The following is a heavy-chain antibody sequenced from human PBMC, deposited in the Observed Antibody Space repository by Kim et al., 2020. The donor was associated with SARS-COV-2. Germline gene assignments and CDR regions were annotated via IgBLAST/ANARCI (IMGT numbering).Heavy chain of an antibody. CDR2: ITTNGGKT. CDR3: ASRPRGMDG. V-gene: IGHV3-23*01. CDR1: GFTFSSYA. Sequence: GGSLRLSCAASGFTFSSYAMSWVRQAPGKGLEWVSAITTNGGKTFYTDSVKGRFTISRDNSKNTLYLQMNSLRAEDTAIYYCASRPRGMDGWGQGTTVTV. J-gene: IGHJ6*02.